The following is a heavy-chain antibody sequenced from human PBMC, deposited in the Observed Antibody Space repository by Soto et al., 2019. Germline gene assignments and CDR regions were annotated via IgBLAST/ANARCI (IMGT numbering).Heavy chain of an antibody. CDR3: ARSRGSGWSFDN. D-gene: IGHD6-19*01. Sequence: QVQLQESGPGLVKPSETLSLTCTISGGSISTYYWSWFRQPPGKGLEWIGYIYYSGNTKYNPSLASRVTISLDSSKTQFSLKLPSLTAADSAKDYCARSRGSGWSFDNWGQGTLVTVSS. J-gene: IGHJ4*02. V-gene: IGHV4-59*01. CDR1: GGSISTYY. CDR2: IYYSGNT.